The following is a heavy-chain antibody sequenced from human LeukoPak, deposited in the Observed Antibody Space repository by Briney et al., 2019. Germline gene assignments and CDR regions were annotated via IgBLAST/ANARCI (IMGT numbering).Heavy chain of an antibody. V-gene: IGHV4-31*11. CDR3: ARSYGSGSHFDY. J-gene: IGHJ4*02. Sequence: SETLSLTCAVYGGSFSGYYWSWIRQHPGKGLEWIGYIYYSGSTYYNPSLKSRVTISVDTSKNQFSLKLSSVTAADTAVYYCARSYGSGSHFDYWGQGTLVTVSS. CDR2: IYYSGST. CDR1: GGSFSGYY. D-gene: IGHD3-10*01.